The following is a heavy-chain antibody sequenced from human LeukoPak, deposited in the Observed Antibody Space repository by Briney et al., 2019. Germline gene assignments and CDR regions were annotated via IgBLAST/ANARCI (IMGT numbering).Heavy chain of an antibody. J-gene: IGHJ3*02. CDR1: GGSISSYY. V-gene: IGHV4-39*07. CDR3: ARGREDYVWGSYRPRGAFDI. Sequence: SETLSLTCTVSGGSISSYYWGWIRQPPGKGLEWIGSIYYSGSTYYNPSLKSRVTISVDTSKNQFSLRLSSVTAADTAVYYCARGREDYVWGSYRPRGAFDIWGQGTMVTVSS. D-gene: IGHD3-16*02. CDR2: IYYSGST.